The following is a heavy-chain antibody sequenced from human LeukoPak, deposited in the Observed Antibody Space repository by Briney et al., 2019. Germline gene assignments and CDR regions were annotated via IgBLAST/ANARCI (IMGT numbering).Heavy chain of an antibody. CDR3: ARTMVRGVIRRYFDY. CDR1: GFTFSSYS. D-gene: IGHD3-10*01. CDR2: ISSSSSYI. V-gene: IGHV3-21*01. J-gene: IGHJ4*02. Sequence: PGGSLRLSCAASGFTFSSYSMNWVRQAPGKGLEWVSSISSSSSYIYYADSVKGRFTTSRDNAKNSLYLQMNSLRAEDTAVYYWARTMVRGVIRRYFDYWGQGTLVTVSS.